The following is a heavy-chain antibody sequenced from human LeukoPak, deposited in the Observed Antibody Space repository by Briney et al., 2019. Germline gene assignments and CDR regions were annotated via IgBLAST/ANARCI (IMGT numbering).Heavy chain of an antibody. J-gene: IGHJ4*02. Sequence: GGSLRLSCAASGFTLSHYWMTWVRQAPGKGLEWVANIKQDGSEKYYVDSVKGRFTISRDNAKNSLYLQMNSLRAEDTAVYYCAREGGAVADYWGQGTLVTVSS. D-gene: IGHD6-19*01. V-gene: IGHV3-7*01. CDR1: GFTLSHYW. CDR3: AREGGAVADY. CDR2: IKQDGSEK.